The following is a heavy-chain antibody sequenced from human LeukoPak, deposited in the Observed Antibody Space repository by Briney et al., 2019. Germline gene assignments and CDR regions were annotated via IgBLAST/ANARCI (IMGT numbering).Heavy chain of an antibody. CDR3: ARSPGYYFDC. V-gene: IGHV3-53*01. CDR2: IYPGGNT. CDR1: GFTVNSNY. J-gene: IGHJ4*02. D-gene: IGHD2-15*01. Sequence: GGSLRLSCAASGFTVNSNYMTWVRQAPGKGLEWVSVIYPGGNTYYADSVKGRFTISRDNSKNTVYLQMTSLIAEDTAVYFCARSPGYYFDCWGQGTLVTVSS.